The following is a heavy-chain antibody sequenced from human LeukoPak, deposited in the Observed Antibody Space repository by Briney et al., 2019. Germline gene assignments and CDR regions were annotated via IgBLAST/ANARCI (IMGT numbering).Heavy chain of an antibody. D-gene: IGHD5-24*01. CDR2: IRYDGSNK. CDR3: AKYRLIWLPAPVFEY. CDR1: GLTFSSYG. V-gene: IGHV3-30*02. J-gene: IGHJ4*02. Sequence: GGPLRLSCAASGLTFSSYGMHWVRQAPGKGLEWVAFIRYDGSNKYYADSVKGRFTISRDNAKNSLYLQMNSLRPEDTAVYYCAKYRLIWLPAPVFEYWGQGTLVTVSS.